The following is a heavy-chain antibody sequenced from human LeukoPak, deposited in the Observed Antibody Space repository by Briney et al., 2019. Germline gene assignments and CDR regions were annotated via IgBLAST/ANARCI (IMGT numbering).Heavy chain of an antibody. CDR3: AKGLCSYTIGPSFDY. CDR1: GFTFSSCG. V-gene: IGHV3-30*18. Sequence: GGSLRLSCAASGFTFSSCGMHWVRQAPGKGLEWVAVISYDGSNKYYADSVKGRFTISRDNSKNTLYLQMNSLRAEDTAVYFCAKGLCSYTIGPSFDYWGQGTLVTVSS. J-gene: IGHJ4*02. CDR2: ISYDGSNK. D-gene: IGHD3-16*02.